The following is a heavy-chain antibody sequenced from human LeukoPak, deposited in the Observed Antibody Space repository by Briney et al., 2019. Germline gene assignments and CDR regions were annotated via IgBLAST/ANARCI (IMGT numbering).Heavy chain of an antibody. D-gene: IGHD5-24*01. J-gene: IGHJ4*02. V-gene: IGHV6-1*01. CDR2: TYYRSKWFN. CDR1: GDSVSNNKAS. Sequence: QTLSLTCAIPGDSVSNNKASWSWIRQSSSRGLEWLGRTYYRSKWFNDYAASVRSRIIINPDTSKNQFSLLLNSVTPEDTAVYFCARWGDGFNHWGQGTQVIVSS. CDR3: ARWGDGFNH.